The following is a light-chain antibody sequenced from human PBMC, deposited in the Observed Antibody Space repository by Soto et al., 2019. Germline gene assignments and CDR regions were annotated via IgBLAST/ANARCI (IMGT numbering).Light chain of an antibody. V-gene: IGKV3-11*01. Sequence: EIVLTQSPATLSLSPGERATLSCRASQSVSSYLAWYQQKPGQAPRLLIYDASNRATGIPARFSGSGSGTDLALTISSLEPENSAAYYCQQRSTWPSFGGGTNVEIK. CDR2: DAS. J-gene: IGKJ4*01. CDR1: QSVSSY. CDR3: QQRSTWPS.